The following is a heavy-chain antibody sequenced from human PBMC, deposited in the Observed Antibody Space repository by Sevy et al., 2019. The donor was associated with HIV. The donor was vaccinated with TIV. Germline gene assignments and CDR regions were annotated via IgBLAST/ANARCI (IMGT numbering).Heavy chain of an antibody. Sequence: GGSLRLSCAASGFTFSKYWMSWVRQAPGKGLEWVANIKPDGSDKYYVGSLKGRFTISRDNAKNSLYLQMNNLGAEDTAVYYCARDMDYGELGNWFDPWGQGTLVTVSS. CDR3: ARDMDYGELGNWFDP. V-gene: IGHV3-7*01. D-gene: IGHD4-17*01. J-gene: IGHJ5*02. CDR2: IKPDGSDK. CDR1: GFTFSKYW.